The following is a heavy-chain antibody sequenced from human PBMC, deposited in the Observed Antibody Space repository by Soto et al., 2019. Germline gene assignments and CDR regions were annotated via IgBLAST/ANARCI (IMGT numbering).Heavy chain of an antibody. J-gene: IGHJ4*02. V-gene: IGHV3-13*01. Sequence: GGSLRLSCAASGFTFSSYDMHWVRQATGKGLEWVSAIGTAGDTYYPGSVKGRFTISRENAKNSLYLQMNSLRAEDTAVYYCAKQNVVPAVSPPGFDYWGQGTLVTVSS. CDR1: GFTFSSYD. CDR2: IGTAGDT. CDR3: AKQNVVPAVSPPGFDY. D-gene: IGHD2-2*01.